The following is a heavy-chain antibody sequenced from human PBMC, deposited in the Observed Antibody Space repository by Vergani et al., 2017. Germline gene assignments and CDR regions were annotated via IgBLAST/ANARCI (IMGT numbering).Heavy chain of an antibody. J-gene: IGHJ6*02. CDR1: GFTFSSYE. V-gene: IGHV3-48*03. CDR3: ARAPHSSSWTPYYYYGMDV. CDR2: ISSSGSTI. D-gene: IGHD6-13*01. Sequence: EVQLVESGGGLVQPGGSLRLSCAAFGFTFSSYEMNWVRQAPGKGLEWVSYISSSGSTIYYADSVKGRFTISRDNAKNSLYLQMNSLRAEDTAVYYCARAPHSSSWTPYYYYGMDVWGQGTTVTVSS.